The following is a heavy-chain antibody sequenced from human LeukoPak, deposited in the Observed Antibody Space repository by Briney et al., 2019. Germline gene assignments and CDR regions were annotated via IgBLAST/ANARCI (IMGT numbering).Heavy chain of an antibody. CDR1: GFTFSSYA. D-gene: IGHD6-13*01. CDR2: ISGSGGDT. V-gene: IGHV3-23*01. Sequence: QPGGSLRLSCAASGFTFSSYAISWVRQAPGKGLEWVSVISGSGGDTYYADSVKGRFTISRDNSKNTLYLQMNTLRAEDTAVYYCAKNIIAAAGMMDYWGQGTLVTVSS. CDR3: AKNIIAAAGMMDY. J-gene: IGHJ4*02.